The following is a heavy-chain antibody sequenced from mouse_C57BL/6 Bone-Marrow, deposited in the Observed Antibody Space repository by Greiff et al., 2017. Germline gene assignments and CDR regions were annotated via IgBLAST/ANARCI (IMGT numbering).Heavy chain of an antibody. CDR1: GYTFTTYP. CDR3: AGGGNYRWYSFDN. D-gene: IGHD2-3*01. CDR2: FHPYNDDT. J-gene: IGHJ2*01. V-gene: IGHV1-47*01. Sequence: VQLQQSGAELVKPGASVKMSCKASGYTFTTYPIEWMKQNHGQSLEWIGNFHPYNDDTKYNEKFKGKATLTVEKYSSTVYLELSRFTSDDSTAYSCAGGGNYRWYSFDNWGQGTTLTVSS.